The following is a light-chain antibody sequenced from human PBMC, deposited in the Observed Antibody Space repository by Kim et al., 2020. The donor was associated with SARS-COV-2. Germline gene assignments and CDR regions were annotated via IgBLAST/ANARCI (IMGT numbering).Light chain of an antibody. CDR3: QQRNTWYT. Sequence: IVLTQSPATLSLPPGERATLSCMASQSVIGYLAWYQQKPGQAPRLLIYDASNRATGIPARFSGSGSGTDFTLTISSLEPEDFVVYYCQQRNTWYTFGQGIKLEI. CDR2: DAS. CDR1: QSVIGY. V-gene: IGKV3-11*01. J-gene: IGKJ2*01.